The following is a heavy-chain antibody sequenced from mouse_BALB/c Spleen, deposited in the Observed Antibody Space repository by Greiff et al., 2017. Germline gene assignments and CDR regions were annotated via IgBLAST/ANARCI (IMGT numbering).Heavy chain of an antibody. V-gene: IGHV2-9*02. CDR1: GFSLTSYG. D-gene: IGHD1-1*01. J-gene: IGHJ3*01. Sequence: QVQLKESGPGLVAPSQSLSITCTVSGFSLTSYGVHWVRQPPGKGLEWLGVIWAGGSTNYNSALMSRLSISKDNSKSQVFLKMNSLQTDDTAMYYCAREGYYYGSSFAYWGQGTLVTVSA. CDR3: AREGYYYGSSFAY. CDR2: IWAGGST.